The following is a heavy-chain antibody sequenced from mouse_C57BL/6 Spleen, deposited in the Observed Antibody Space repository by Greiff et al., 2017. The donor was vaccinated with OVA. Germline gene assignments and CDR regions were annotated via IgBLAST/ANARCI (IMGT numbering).Heavy chain of an antibody. CDR1: GYTFTSYW. D-gene: IGHD2-10*02. V-gene: IGHV1-55*01. CDR3: ARREMYGNYPYYYAMDY. Sequence: VQLQQSGAELVKPGASVKMSCKASGYTFTSYWITWVKQRPGQGLEWIGDIYPGSGSTNYNEKFKSKATLTVDTSSSTAYMQLSSLTSEDSAVYYCARREMYGNYPYYYAMDYWGQGTSVTVSS. CDR2: IYPGSGST. J-gene: IGHJ4*01.